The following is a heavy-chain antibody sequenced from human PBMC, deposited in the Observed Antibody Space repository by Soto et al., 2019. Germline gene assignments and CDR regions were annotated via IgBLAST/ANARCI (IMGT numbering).Heavy chain of an antibody. CDR1: GDSMTKYY. D-gene: IGHD1-26*01. Sequence: QVQLQESGPGLVKPSETLSLTCTVSGDSMTKYYWSWIRQPAGKGLEWIGRIYTSGSTNYNPSFKSRVTMSIDTSNKHFSLSLKSVTAADTAVYYCARTVGAAYYFDFWGQGALVTVSS. V-gene: IGHV4-4*07. J-gene: IGHJ4*02. CDR2: IYTSGST. CDR3: ARTVGAAYYFDF.